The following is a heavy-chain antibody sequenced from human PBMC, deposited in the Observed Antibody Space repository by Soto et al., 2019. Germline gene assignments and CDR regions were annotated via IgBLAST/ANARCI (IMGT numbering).Heavy chain of an antibody. CDR1: GYSFTNYW. CDR3: ARTFLWFGELSFDY. Sequence: PGESLKISCHGSGYSFTNYWIAWVRHMPGKGLEWMGIIYPGDSDTRYSPSFQGQVTISADKSISTAYLQWSSLKASDIAMYYCARTFLWFGELSFDYWGRGTLVTVS. CDR2: IYPGDSDT. J-gene: IGHJ4*02. V-gene: IGHV5-51*01. D-gene: IGHD3-10*01.